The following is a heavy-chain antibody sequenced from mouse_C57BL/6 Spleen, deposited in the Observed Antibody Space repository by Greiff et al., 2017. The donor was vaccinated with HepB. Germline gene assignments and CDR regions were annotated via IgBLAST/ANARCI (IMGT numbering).Heavy chain of an antibody. CDR2: ISYSGST. D-gene: IGHD1-1*01. J-gene: IGHJ2*01. V-gene: IGHV3-8*01. CDR1: GYSITSYY. Sequence: VQLKESGPGLAKPSQTLSLTCTVTGYSITSYYWNWIRKFPGNKLEYMGYISYSGSTYYNPSLKRRISITRDTTKNQYYLQLNSVTTEDTATYYCAKWHYCSSFDCWGQGTTLTVAS. CDR3: AKWHYCSSFDC.